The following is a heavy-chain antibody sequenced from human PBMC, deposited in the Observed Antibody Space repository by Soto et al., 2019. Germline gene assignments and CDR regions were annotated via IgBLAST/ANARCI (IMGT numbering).Heavy chain of an antibody. CDR1: GGSFSGYY. Sequence: SETLSLTCAVYGGSFSGYYWSWILQPPGKGLGWIGEINHSGSTNYNPSLKSRVTISVDTSKNQFSLKLSSVTAADTAVYYCARAPRYDYVWGSYRDFDYWGQGTLVTVSS. V-gene: IGHV4-34*01. CDR2: INHSGST. J-gene: IGHJ4*02. D-gene: IGHD3-16*02. CDR3: ARAPRYDYVWGSYRDFDY.